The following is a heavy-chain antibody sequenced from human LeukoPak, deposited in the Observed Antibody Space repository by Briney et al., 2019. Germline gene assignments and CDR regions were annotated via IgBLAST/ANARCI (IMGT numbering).Heavy chain of an antibody. D-gene: IGHD2-2*01. CDR3: ARGPPDIVVVPAADDGVGDYYFDY. CDR2: INHSGST. CDR1: GGSFSGYY. Sequence: SETLSLTCAVYGGSFSGYYWSWIRQPPGKGLEWIGEINHSGSTNYNPSLKSRVTISIDTSKNQFSLKLSSVTAADTAVYYCARGPPDIVVVPAADDGVGDYYFDYWGQGTLVTVSS. J-gene: IGHJ4*02. V-gene: IGHV4-34*01.